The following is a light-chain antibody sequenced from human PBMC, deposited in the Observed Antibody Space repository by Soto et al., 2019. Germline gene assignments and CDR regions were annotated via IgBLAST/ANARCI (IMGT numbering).Light chain of an antibody. V-gene: IGKV3-11*01. J-gene: IGKJ4*01. CDR3: HQRSNWPPLT. CDR1: QSVGGY. CDR2: DAS. Sequence: EIVLTQSPATLSLSPGERATLSCRASQSVGGYLDWYQQKPGQAPRLLIYDASNRASGIPARFSGSGSGTDFTLTISSRDPEDLAVYYCHQRSNWPPLTFGGGTKVEIK.